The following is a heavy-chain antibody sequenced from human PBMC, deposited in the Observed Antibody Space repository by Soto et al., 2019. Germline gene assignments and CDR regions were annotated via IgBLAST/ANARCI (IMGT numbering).Heavy chain of an antibody. CDR1: GFTFSSYG. V-gene: IGHV3-33*01. CDR2: IWYDGSNK. CDR3: ARGHCSGGSCYGGGFAP. J-gene: IGHJ5*02. D-gene: IGHD2-15*01. Sequence: QVQLVESGGGVVQPGRSLRLSCAASGFTFSSYGMHWVRQAPGKGLEWVAVIWYDGSNKYYADSVKGRFTISRDNSKNXXYLQMNSLRAEDTAVYYCARGHCSGGSCYGGGFAPWGQGTLVTVSS.